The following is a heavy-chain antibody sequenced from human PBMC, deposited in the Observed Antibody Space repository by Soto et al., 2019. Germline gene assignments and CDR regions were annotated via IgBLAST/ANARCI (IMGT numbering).Heavy chain of an antibody. CDR1: GFTVSDYG. V-gene: IGHV3-30*18. CDR3: EKNHQRAPSRDGYNLIDY. Sequence: PGGALRLSCVASGFTVSDYGMHWVRQAPGKGLEWVAVIAYDGSNKYYADSVKGRFTISRDNSKNTLYLQMDSLRAEDTAVYYCEKNHQRAPSRDGYNLIDYWGQGTLVTVSS. J-gene: IGHJ4*02. D-gene: IGHD5-12*01. CDR2: IAYDGSNK.